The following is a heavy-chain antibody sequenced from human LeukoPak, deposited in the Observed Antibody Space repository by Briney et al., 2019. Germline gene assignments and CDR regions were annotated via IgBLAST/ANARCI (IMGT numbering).Heavy chain of an antibody. Sequence: SVKVSCKASGGTFISYAISWVRQAPGQGLEWMGGIIPIFGTANYAQKFQGRVTITADESTSTAYMELSSLRSEDTAVYYCARASLVVPAAIPLGMDVWGQGTTVTVSS. CDR2: IIPIFGTA. CDR3: ARASLVVPAAIPLGMDV. V-gene: IGHV1-69*01. CDR1: GGTFISYA. D-gene: IGHD2-2*02. J-gene: IGHJ6*02.